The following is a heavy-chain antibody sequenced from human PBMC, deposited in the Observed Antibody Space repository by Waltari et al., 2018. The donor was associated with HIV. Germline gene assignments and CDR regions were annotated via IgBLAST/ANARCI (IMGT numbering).Heavy chain of an antibody. CDR1: GGTFSSYA. CDR3: ARTMDHVDTVMERYWYFDL. Sequence: QVQLVQSRAEVKKPGSSVKVSCKASGGTFSSYAISWVRQAPGQGLEWMGGIIPIFGTTNYAQKFQGRVTITADESTSTAYMELSSLRSEDTAVYYCARTMDHVDTVMERYWYFDLWGRGTLVTVSS. J-gene: IGHJ2*01. V-gene: IGHV1-69*01. CDR2: IIPIFGTT. D-gene: IGHD5-18*01.